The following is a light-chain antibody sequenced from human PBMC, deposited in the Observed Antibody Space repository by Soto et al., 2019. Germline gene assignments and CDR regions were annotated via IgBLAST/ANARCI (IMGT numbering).Light chain of an antibody. CDR2: DVS. V-gene: IGLV2-14*01. CDR1: SNDIGGYNY. J-gene: IGLJ1*01. Sequence: SVLTQPASMSGSPGRSVTIACAGTSNDIGGYNYVSWYQHHPGTAPKLIIYDVSSRPSGVSHRFSGSKSGNTASLTISGLQAEDEADYYCSSFSVASPLFGTGTKVTVL. CDR3: SSFSVASPL.